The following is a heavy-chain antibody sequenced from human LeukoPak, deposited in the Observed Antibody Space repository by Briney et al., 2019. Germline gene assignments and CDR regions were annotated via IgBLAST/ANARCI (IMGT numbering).Heavy chain of an antibody. CDR1: GASISSRTYY. Sequence: SETLSLTCIVSGASISSRTYYWGWIRQAPGKGLEWIASIYYSGNTYYNPSLMSRVTISVDTSKNRFSLKLPSVTAADTAVYYCARQRAYRDVFDIWGQGTMVTVSS. D-gene: IGHD1-14*01. CDR2: IYYSGNT. CDR3: ARQRAYRDVFDI. V-gene: IGHV4-39*01. J-gene: IGHJ3*02.